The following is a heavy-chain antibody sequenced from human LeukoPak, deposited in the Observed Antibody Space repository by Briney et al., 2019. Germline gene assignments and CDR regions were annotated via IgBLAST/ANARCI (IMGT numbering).Heavy chain of an antibody. V-gene: IGHV3-23*01. Sequence: GGSLRLSCATSGFTFSTYAMNWVRQAPGKGLEWVSAISGSGGYTYYADSVKGRFTISRDNSKNTLYLQMNSLRAEDTAVYYCAKVEKDYYDSSGYYYPFDYWGQGTLVTVSS. D-gene: IGHD3-22*01. J-gene: IGHJ4*02. CDR2: ISGSGGYT. CDR3: AKVEKDYYDSSGYYYPFDY. CDR1: GFTFSTYA.